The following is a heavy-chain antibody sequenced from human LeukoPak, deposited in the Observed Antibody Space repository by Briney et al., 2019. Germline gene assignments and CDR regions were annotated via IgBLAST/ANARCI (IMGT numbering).Heavy chain of an antibody. CDR3: ARDPPFIIGTTFFDY. J-gene: IGHJ4*02. Sequence: PGGSLRLSCAASGFSFSNYWMHWVRQAPGKGLVWVSRIISDGSSTRYADSVKGRFTISRDNAKNSLYLQMNSLRAEDTAVYYCARDPPFIIGTTFFDYWGQGTLVTVSS. V-gene: IGHV3-74*01. D-gene: IGHD1-20*01. CDR2: IISDGSST. CDR1: GFSFSNYW.